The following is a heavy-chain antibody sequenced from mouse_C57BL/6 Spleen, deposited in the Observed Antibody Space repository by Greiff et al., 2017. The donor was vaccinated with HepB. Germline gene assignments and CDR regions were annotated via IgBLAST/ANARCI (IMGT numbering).Heavy chain of an antibody. V-gene: IGHV3-6*01. CDR1: GYSITSGYY. J-gene: IGHJ4*01. D-gene: IGHD3-2*02. Sequence: VQLKESGPGLVKPSQSLSLTCSVTGYSITSGYYWNWIRQFPGNKLEWMGYISYDGSNNYNPSLKNRISITRDTSKNQFFLKLNSVTTEDTATYYCARQLRLPYYAMDYWGQGTSVTVSS. CDR2: ISYDGSN. CDR3: ARQLRLPYYAMDY.